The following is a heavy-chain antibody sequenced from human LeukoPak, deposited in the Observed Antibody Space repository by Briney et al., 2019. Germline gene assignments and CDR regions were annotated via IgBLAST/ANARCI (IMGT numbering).Heavy chain of an antibody. V-gene: IGHV3-23*01. CDR2: ISASGGGT. CDR1: GFTFSSYA. Sequence: PGGSLRLSCAASGFTFSSYAMSWVRQAPGKGLEWASTISASGGGTYYADSVKGRFTISRDNSKNTLYLQMNSLRAEDTAVYYCAKGIKGTIVVVITPFDYWGQGTPVTVSS. D-gene: IGHD3-22*01. CDR3: AKGIKGTIVVVITPFDY. J-gene: IGHJ4*02.